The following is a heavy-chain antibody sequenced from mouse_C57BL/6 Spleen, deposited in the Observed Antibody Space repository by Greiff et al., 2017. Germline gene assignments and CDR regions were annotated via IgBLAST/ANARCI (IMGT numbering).Heavy chain of an antibody. J-gene: IGHJ4*01. Sequence: DVKLQESGPGLVEPSQSLSLTCSVTGYSITSGYYWNWIRQFPGNKLEWMGYISYDGSNNYNPSLKNRISITRDTSKNQFFLKLNSVTTEDTATYYCARGGDYYEGAMDYWGQGTSVTVSS. V-gene: IGHV3-6*01. CDR1: GYSITSGYY. CDR2: ISYDGSN. CDR3: ARGGDYYEGAMDY. D-gene: IGHD1-1*01.